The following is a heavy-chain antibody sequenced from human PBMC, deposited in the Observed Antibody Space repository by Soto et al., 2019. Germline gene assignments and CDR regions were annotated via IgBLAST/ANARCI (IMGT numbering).Heavy chain of an antibody. CDR2: IYTSASI. CDR3: ARDREAGYNFYYGMDV. V-gene: IGHV4-4*07. D-gene: IGHD6-19*01. Sequence: SETLSLTCSVSGADINTYSWIWIRQPAGKGLEWIGRIYTSASINYNPSLKGRVTLSVDTSTNQVSLRLASVTAADTAIYYCARDREAGYNFYYGMDVWGQGTTVTVSS. CDR1: GADINTYS. J-gene: IGHJ6*02.